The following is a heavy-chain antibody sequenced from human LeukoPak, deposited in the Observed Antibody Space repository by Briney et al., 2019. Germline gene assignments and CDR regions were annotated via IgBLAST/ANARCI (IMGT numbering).Heavy chain of an antibody. CDR3: ARADIVVVPAAIYYYYYMDA. CDR2: INPNSGGT. Sequence: ASVKVSCKASGYTFTGYYMHWVRQAPGQGLEWMGWINPNSGGTNYAQKFQGRVTMTRDTSISTAYMELSRLRSDDTAVYYCARADIVVVPAAIYYYYYMDAWGKGTTVTISS. D-gene: IGHD2-2*01. V-gene: IGHV1-2*02. CDR1: GYTFTGYY. J-gene: IGHJ6*03.